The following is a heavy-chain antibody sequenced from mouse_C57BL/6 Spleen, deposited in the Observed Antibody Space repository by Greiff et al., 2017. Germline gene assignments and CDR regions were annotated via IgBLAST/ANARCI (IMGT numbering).Heavy chain of an antibody. V-gene: IGHV1-80*01. J-gene: IGHJ1*03. D-gene: IGHD1-1*01. CDR2: IYPGDGDT. CDR1: GYAFSSYW. CDR3: AKDPGSSDVGWYFDV. Sequence: QVQLKQSGAELVKPGASVKISCKASGYAFSSYWMNWVKQRPGKGLEWIGQIYPGDGDTNYNGKFKGKATLTADKSSSTAYMQLSSLTSEDSAVYFCAKDPGSSDVGWYFDVWGTGTTVTVSS.